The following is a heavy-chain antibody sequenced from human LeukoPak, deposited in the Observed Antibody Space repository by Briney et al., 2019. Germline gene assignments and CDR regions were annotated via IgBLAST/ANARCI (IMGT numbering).Heavy chain of an antibody. D-gene: IGHD2-21*02. CDR2: VYHSGST. CDR1: GGSISSSYW. Sequence: PSETLSLTCAVSGGSISSSYWWSWVRQPPGKGLEWIGEVYHSGSTNYYPSLKSRVTISIEKSKNQFSLKLSSMTAADTAVYYCAGAYCGGDCYSGRAFDIWGQGTMVTVSS. V-gene: IGHV4-4*02. CDR3: AGAYCGGDCYSGRAFDI. J-gene: IGHJ3*02.